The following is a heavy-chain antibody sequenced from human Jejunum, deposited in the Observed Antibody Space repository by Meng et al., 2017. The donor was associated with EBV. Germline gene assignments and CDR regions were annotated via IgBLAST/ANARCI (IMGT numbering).Heavy chain of an antibody. D-gene: IGHD6-25*01. J-gene: IGHJ4*02. Sequence: VRRVESWGALVQPGGSLSSSCAASGFTFSSYWMHWVRQAPGQGLVWVSRTNENGRITNYADSVKGRFTISRDNTKNTLYLQMNSLRAEDTAVYFCSRDLAGSDDDWGQGTLVTVSS. CDR1: GFTFSSYW. CDR3: SRDLAGSDDD. V-gene: IGHV3-74*01. CDR2: TNENGRIT.